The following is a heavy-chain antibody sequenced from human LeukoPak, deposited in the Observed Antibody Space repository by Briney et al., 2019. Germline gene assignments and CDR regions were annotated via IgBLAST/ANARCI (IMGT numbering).Heavy chain of an antibody. Sequence: GGSLRLSCADSGFTFSNYVMHWVRQAPGKGLGWVTLVSYDGSNKYYADSVKGRFTISRDNSKKTLYLQMNSLRAEDTAVYYCAKQGASRDFDYWGQGTLVTVSS. J-gene: IGHJ4*02. CDR2: VSYDGSNK. CDR1: GFTFSNYV. CDR3: AKQGASRDFDY. V-gene: IGHV3-30*18.